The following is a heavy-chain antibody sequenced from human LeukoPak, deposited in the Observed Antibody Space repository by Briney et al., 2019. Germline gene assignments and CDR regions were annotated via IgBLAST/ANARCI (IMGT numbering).Heavy chain of an antibody. Sequence: QTGGSLRLSCAASGFTFSTYWMTWVRQAPGKGLEWVANIKQDGSEKYFVDSVKGRFTISRDNANNSLYLQMNSLRAEDTAVYYCARDSRLLWFGELSRPIDYWGQGTLVTVSS. CDR2: IKQDGSEK. D-gene: IGHD3-10*01. CDR1: GFTFSTYW. J-gene: IGHJ4*02. V-gene: IGHV3-7*01. CDR3: ARDSRLLWFGELSRPIDY.